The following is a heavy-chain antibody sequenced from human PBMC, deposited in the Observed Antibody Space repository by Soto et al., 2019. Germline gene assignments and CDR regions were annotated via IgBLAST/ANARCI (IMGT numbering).Heavy chain of an antibody. CDR3: AREYYYGSGRSVYHMDV. D-gene: IGHD3-10*01. CDR1: GYSFASYW. J-gene: IGHJ6*02. V-gene: IGHV5-10-1*01. CDR2: IDPSDSYS. Sequence: PGESLKISCKGSGYSFASYWITWVRQMPGKGLEWMGRIDPSDSYSSYSPSLQGHVTISADKSISTAYLQWSSLKASDTAMYFCAREYYYGSGRSVYHMDVWGQGTTVTVSS.